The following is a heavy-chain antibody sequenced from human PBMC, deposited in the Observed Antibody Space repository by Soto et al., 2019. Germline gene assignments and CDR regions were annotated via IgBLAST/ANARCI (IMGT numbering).Heavy chain of an antibody. CDR1: GGSFSGYY. V-gene: IGHV4-34*01. D-gene: IGHD2-2*03. J-gene: IGHJ6*03. CDR2: INHSGST. Sequence: QVQLQQWGAGLLKPSENLSLTCAVYGGSFSGYYWSWIRQPPGKGLEWIGEINHSGSTNYNPSLKSRVTISVDTAKNQFSLKLSSVTAADTAVYYCARGYGYCSSTSCYVGLVWGANYYMDVWGKGTTVTVSS. CDR3: ARGYGYCSSTSCYVGLVWGANYYMDV.